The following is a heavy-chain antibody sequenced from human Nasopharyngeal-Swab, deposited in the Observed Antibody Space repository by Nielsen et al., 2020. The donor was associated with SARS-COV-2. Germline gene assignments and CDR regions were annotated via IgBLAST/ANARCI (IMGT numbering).Heavy chain of an antibody. V-gene: IGHV3-49*02. CDR3: TRAEYSSSWSPWSWFDP. J-gene: IGHJ5*02. CDR2: IRSKAYGGTT. Sequence: WIRQPPGKGLEWVGFIRSKAYGGTTEYAASVKGRFTISRDDSKSIAYLQMNSLKTEDTAVYYCTRAEYSSSWSPWSWFDPRGQGTLVTVSS. D-gene: IGHD6-13*01.